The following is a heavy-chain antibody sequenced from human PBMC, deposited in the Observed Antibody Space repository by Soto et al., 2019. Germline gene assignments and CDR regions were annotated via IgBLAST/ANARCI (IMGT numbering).Heavy chain of an antibody. CDR2: FDPEDGET. CDR1: GYTLTELS. J-gene: IGHJ6*02. D-gene: IGHD3-3*01. V-gene: IGHV1-24*01. CDR3: ATDSTPVVPLLEWFHGMDP. Sequence: ASVQVSCKVSGYTLTELSMHWVRQAPGKGLEWMGGFDPEDGETIYAQKFQGRVTMTEDTSTDTAYMELSSLRSEDTAVYYCATDSTPVVPLLEWFHGMDPWGQGTTVT.